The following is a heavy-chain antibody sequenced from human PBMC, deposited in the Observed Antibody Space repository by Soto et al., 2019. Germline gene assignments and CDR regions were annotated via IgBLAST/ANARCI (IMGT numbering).Heavy chain of an antibody. CDR1: GFTFSSYA. D-gene: IGHD3-22*01. J-gene: IGHJ3*02. V-gene: IGHV3-23*01. CDR3: AKVYDSSGHDAFDI. CDR2: SGDST. Sequence: GGSLRLSCAASGFTFSSYAMTWVRQAPGKGLEWISASGDSTYYAGSVRGRFTISRDNSKNTLYLQMNSLRAEDTAVYYCAKVYDSSGHDAFDIWGQGTMVTVSS.